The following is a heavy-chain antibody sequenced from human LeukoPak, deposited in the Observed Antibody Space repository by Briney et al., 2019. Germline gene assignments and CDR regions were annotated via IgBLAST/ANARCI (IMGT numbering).Heavy chain of an antibody. Sequence: PGGSLRLSCAASGFTFSSSWMTWVRQAPGKGLEWVASINQDGGEIHYVDSVKGRFTISRDNAKNSLYLQMNSLRAEDMALYYCAKGGGGRLIYYYYMDVWGKGTTVTVPS. V-gene: IGHV3-7*03. CDR2: INQDGGEI. CDR3: AKGGGGRLIYYYYMDV. J-gene: IGHJ6*03. D-gene: IGHD3-16*01. CDR1: GFTFSSSW.